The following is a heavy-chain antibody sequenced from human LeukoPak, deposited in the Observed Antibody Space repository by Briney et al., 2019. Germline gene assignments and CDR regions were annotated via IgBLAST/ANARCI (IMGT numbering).Heavy chain of an antibody. V-gene: IGHV3-48*01. J-gene: IGHJ6*03. CDR2: ISNTASAT. CDR3: ARERKYYYMDL. Sequence: GGSLRLSCVGSEFDFSNFNMIWVRLAPGKGPEYISHISNTASATYYIDSVRGRFTISRDNARNSLYLQMDSLRAEDTAVYYCARERKYYYMDLWGKGTTVAVS. CDR1: EFDFSNFN. D-gene: IGHD2/OR15-2a*01.